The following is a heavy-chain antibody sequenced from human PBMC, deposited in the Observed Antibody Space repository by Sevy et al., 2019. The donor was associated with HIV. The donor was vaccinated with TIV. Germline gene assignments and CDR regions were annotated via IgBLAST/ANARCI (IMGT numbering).Heavy chain of an antibody. CDR2: LSGSGGTT. V-gene: IGHV3-23*01. J-gene: IGHJ5*02. CDR3: ARGPYGSRSYYSSDL. D-gene: IGHD3-10*01. Sequence: GGSLRLSCAASGFTFSSYVMSWVRQAPGKGLEWVSTLSGSGGTTYYADSVKGRFTISRDNSKKTVYVQMNNLRAEDTAVYYCARGPYGSRSYYSSDLWGQGTLVTVSS. CDR1: GFTFSSYV.